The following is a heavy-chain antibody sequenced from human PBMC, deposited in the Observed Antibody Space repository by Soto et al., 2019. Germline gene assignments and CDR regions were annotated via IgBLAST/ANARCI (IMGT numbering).Heavy chain of an antibody. CDR3: VRSLVSATGIDWFDP. CDR1: GYTFTSYG. CDR2: INAANGDT. D-gene: IGHD6-13*01. J-gene: IGHJ5*02. V-gene: IGHV1-3*01. Sequence: QVQLVQSGTEVKKPGASVKVSCKASGYTFTSYGIHWVRQAPGQRLEWMGWINAANGDTKYSPKFQGRAPITRDTSASTAKMELSSLRSEDRAVYYCVRSLVSATGIDWFDPWGQGTLVTVSS.